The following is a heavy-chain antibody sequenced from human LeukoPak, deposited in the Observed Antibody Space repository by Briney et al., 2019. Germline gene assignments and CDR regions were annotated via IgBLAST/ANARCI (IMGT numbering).Heavy chain of an antibody. V-gene: IGHV5-10-1*01. CDR1: GYRFTSYW. J-gene: IGHJ5*02. CDR3: ARHVNWSDP. CDR2: IEPSDSNT. Sequence: GESLKISCKGSGYRFTSYWITWVRQMPGKGLEWMGRIEPSDSNTNYSPSFQGHVTISADKSTNTAYLQWSSLKASDTAMYYCARHVNWSDPWGQGTLVTASA.